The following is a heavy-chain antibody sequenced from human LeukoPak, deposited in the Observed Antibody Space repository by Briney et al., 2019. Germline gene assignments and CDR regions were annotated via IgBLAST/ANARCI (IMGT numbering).Heavy chain of an antibody. D-gene: IGHD3/OR15-3a*01. Sequence: GASVTVSFKASGGTFNNNAINWVRQAPGQGLEWMGRIIPILDLTNYAEKFQDRVTITADKSTNTAYMELSSLRSEDTAVYYCAGDRTGQYFDFWGQGTLLTVSS. CDR1: GGTFNNNA. V-gene: IGHV1-69*04. J-gene: IGHJ4*02. CDR3: AGDRTGQYFDF. CDR2: IIPILDLT.